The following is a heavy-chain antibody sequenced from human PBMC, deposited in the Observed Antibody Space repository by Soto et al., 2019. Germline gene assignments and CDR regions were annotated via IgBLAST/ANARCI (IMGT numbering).Heavy chain of an antibody. D-gene: IGHD3-10*01. CDR3: ARGRLSRSWWFDP. CDR2: IYYSGST. J-gene: IGHJ5*02. CDR1: GGSISSGGYY. V-gene: IGHV4-31*03. Sequence: PSETLSLTCTVSGGSISSGGYYWSWIRQHPGKGLEWIGYIYYSGSTYYNPSLKSRVTISVDTSKNQFSLKLSSVTAADTAVYYCARGRLSRSWWFDPWGQGTLVTVS.